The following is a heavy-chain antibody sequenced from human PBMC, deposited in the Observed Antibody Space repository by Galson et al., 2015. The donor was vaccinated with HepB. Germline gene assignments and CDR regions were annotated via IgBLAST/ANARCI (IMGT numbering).Heavy chain of an antibody. V-gene: IGHV3-23*01. CDR3: ARVHPDYTSRWYRQALYYFDS. J-gene: IGHJ4*02. D-gene: IGHD6-19*01. CDR1: GFTFRNYA. Sequence: SLRLSCAASGFTFRNYAMSWVRQAPGKGLEWVSAITPSGDNTYSADSVKGRFTISRDNSKNTLFLQKTGLTADDTAIYYCARVHPDYTSRWYRQALYYFDSWGQGTLVAVSS. CDR2: ITPSGDNT.